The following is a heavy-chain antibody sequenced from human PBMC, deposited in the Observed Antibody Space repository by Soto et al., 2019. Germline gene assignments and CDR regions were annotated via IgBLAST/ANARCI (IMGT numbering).Heavy chain of an antibody. D-gene: IGHD5-12*01. CDR1: GGYIGSTTYY. CDR3: ARNRGYGGRYYFDY. CDR2: INYSGST. J-gene: IGHJ4*02. V-gene: IGHV4-39*01. Sequence: SETKSHTCTVSGGYIGSTTYYWGRIRQPPGKGLEWIGSINYSGSTYYNPFLKSRVTISIDTSKNQFSLKLTSVTAADTAVYYCARNRGYGGRYYFDYWGQGTLVTAPQ.